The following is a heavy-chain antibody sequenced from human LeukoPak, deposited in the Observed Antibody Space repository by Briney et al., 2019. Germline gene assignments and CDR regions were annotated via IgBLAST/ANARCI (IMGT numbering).Heavy chain of an antibody. CDR2: INPNSGGT. CDR3: ARSHSSSWSDEFDY. CDR1: GYTFTGYY. D-gene: IGHD6-13*01. Sequence: ASVKVSCKASGYTFTGYYMHWVRQAPGQGLEWMGWINPNSGGTNYAQKFQGRVTMTRDTSISTAYMELSRLRSDDTAVYYCARSHSSSWSDEFDYWGQGTLVTVSS. V-gene: IGHV1-2*02. J-gene: IGHJ4*02.